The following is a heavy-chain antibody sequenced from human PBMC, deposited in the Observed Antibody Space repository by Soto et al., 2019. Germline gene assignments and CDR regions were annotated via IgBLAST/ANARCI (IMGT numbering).Heavy chain of an antibody. Sequence: GGSLRLSCAASGFTFSSYAMSWVRQAPGKGLEWVSAISGSGGSTYYADSVKGRFTISRDNSKNTLYLQMNNLRAEDTAVYYCARGAGQLLWFGELLSGYFDYWGQGTLVTVSS. CDR3: ARGAGQLLWFGELLSGYFDY. J-gene: IGHJ4*02. CDR2: ISGSGGST. CDR1: GFTFSSYA. V-gene: IGHV3-23*01. D-gene: IGHD3-10*01.